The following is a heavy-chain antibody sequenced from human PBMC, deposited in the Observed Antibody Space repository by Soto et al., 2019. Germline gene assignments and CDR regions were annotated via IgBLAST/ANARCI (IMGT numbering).Heavy chain of an antibody. J-gene: IGHJ5*02. CDR3: ARVTNCISTSCYATYNWFDP. D-gene: IGHD2-2*01. CDR2: IYYSGST. V-gene: IGHV4-31*03. Sequence: QVQLQESGPGLVKPSQTLSLTCTVSGGSISSGGYYWSWIRQHPGKGLEWIGYIYYSGSTYYNPPLKSRVTISVDTSKNQFSLKLSSVTAADTAVYYCARVTNCISTSCYATYNWFDPWGQGTLVTVSS. CDR1: GGSISSGGYY.